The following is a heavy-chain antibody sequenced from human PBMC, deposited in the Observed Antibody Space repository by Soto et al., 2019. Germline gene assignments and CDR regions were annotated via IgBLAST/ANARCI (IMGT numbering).Heavy chain of an antibody. Sequence: APVKVSCKASGYTFTSYAMHWVRQAPGQRLEWMGWINAGNGNTKYSQKFQGRVTITRDTSASTAYMELSSLRSEDTAVYYCARATVVNMGYYYYGIDVWGQGTTVNVSS. CDR2: INAGNGNT. V-gene: IGHV1-3*01. J-gene: IGHJ6*02. CDR3: ARATVVNMGYYYYGIDV. D-gene: IGHD4-17*01. CDR1: GYTFTSYA.